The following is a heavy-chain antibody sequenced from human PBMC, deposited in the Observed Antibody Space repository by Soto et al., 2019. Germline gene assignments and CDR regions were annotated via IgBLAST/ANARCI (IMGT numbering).Heavy chain of an antibody. CDR2: ISGSGGST. D-gene: IGHD6-19*01. Sequence: GGSLRLSCAASGFTFSSYAMSWVRQAPGKGLEWVSAISGSGGSTYYADSVKGRFTISRDNSKNTLYLQMNSLRAEETAVYYCAKDRPSYSSGWYLSGYFDYWGQGTLVTVSS. J-gene: IGHJ4*02. CDR3: AKDRPSYSSGWYLSGYFDY. V-gene: IGHV3-23*01. CDR1: GFTFSSYA.